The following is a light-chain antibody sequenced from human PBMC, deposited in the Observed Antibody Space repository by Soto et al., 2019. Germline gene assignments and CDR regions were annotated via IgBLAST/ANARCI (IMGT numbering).Light chain of an antibody. V-gene: IGLV3-21*04. CDR2: YDS. J-gene: IGLJ3*02. CDR1: NIGSKS. Sequence: SYELTQPPSVSVAPGKTARIPCGGNNIGSKSVHWYQQKPGQAPVLVIYYDSDRPSGIPERFSGPNSGNTATLTISRVEAGDEADYYWQVWDSSSDHPVLGGGTQLTV. CDR3: QVWDSSSDHPV.